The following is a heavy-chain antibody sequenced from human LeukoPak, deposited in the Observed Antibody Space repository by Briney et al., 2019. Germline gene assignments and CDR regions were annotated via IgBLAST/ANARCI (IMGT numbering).Heavy chain of an antibody. D-gene: IGHD3-3*01. J-gene: IGHJ6*03. CDR2: INPSGGST. Sequence: ASVKVSCKASGYTFTSYYMHWVRQAPGQGLEWMGIINPSGGSTSYAQKFQGRVTMTRDMSTSTVYMELSSLRSEDTAVYYCAGGGFWSGYSRRGYYYMDVWGKGTTVTVSS. CDR1: GYTFTSYY. CDR3: AGGGFWSGYSRRGYYYMDV. V-gene: IGHV1-46*01.